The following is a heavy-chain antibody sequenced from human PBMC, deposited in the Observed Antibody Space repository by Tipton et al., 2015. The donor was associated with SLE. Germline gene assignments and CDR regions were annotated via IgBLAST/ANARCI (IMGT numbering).Heavy chain of an antibody. J-gene: IGHJ4*02. D-gene: IGHD2-8*01. CDR1: GYSISSGYY. CDR2: IHYSVGT. V-gene: IGHV4-38-2*02. CDR3: AREERNGHLNYIDF. Sequence: TLSLTCAVSGYSISSGYYWGWIRQPPGKGLEWIGSIHYSVGTYYNPSLKSRVTISVDTSRNHFSLKLSSVTAAGTAVYFCAREERNGHLNYIDFWGQGTLVTVSS.